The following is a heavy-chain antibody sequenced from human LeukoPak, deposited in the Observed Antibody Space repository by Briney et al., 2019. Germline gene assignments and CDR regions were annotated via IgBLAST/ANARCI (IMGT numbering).Heavy chain of an antibody. J-gene: IGHJ4*02. CDR1: GGSISGSSYY. D-gene: IGHD2/OR15-2a*01. CDR3: ARDDPNKYYFDY. CDR2: IYYSGST. Sequence: SETLSLTCTVSGGSISGSSYYWGWIRQPPGKGLEWIGKIYYSGSTYYNSSLKSRVTISVDTSKNQFSLKLSSVTAADTAVYYCARDDPNKYYFDYWGQGTLVTVSS. V-gene: IGHV4-39*02.